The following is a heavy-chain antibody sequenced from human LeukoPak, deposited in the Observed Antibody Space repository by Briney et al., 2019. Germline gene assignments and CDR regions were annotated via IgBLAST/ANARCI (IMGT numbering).Heavy chain of an antibody. V-gene: IGHV3-23*01. CDR3: AKDTGYSSSYLPDY. CDR1: GFTFSSYA. Sequence: GGSLRLSCAASGFTFSSYAMSWVRQAPGKGLEWVSAISGSGGSTYYADSVKGRFTISRDNSKNTLYLQMNSLRAEDSAVYYCAKDTGYSSSYLPDYWGQGTLVTVSS. CDR2: ISGSGGST. J-gene: IGHJ4*02. D-gene: IGHD6-13*01.